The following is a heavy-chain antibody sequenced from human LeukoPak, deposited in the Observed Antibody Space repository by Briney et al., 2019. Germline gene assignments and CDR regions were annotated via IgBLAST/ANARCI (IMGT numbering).Heavy chain of an antibody. CDR2: ISYDGSNK. J-gene: IGHJ6*02. V-gene: IGHV3-30*18. CDR1: GFTFSSYG. Sequence: GGSWRLSCAASGFTFSSYGMHWVHQAPGKRLEWVAVISYDGSNKYYADSVKGRFTISRDNSKNTLYLQMNSLRAEDTAVYYCAKDRGTFDWLSSDYYYYGMDVWGQGTTVTVSS. CDR3: AKDRGTFDWLSSDYYYYGMDV. D-gene: IGHD3-9*01.